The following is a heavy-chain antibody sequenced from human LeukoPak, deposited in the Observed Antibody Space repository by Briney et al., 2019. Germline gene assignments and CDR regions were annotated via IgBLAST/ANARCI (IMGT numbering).Heavy chain of an antibody. CDR1: GGSISSYY. CDR3: ARHLYDFWSGLDY. Sequence: PSETLSLTCTVSGGSISSYYWSWIRQPPGKGLEWIGYIYTSGSTNYNPSLKSRVTISVDTSKNQFSLKLSAMAAADTAVDYCARHLYDFWSGLDYWGQGTLVTVSS. CDR2: IYTSGST. V-gene: IGHV4-4*09. J-gene: IGHJ4*02. D-gene: IGHD3-3*01.